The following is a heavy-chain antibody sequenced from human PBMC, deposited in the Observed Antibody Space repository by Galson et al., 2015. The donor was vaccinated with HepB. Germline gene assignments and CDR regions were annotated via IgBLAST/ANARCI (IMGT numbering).Heavy chain of an antibody. Sequence: SLRLSCAASGFAFSTYWMHWVRQVPGKGLVWVSRINKDGTGTTYADSVKGRFTIFRDNAKNTLYLQMNSLRAEDTAVYYCARTYYDFWSGYFDAFDIWGQGTMVTASS. CDR1: GFAFSTYW. J-gene: IGHJ3*02. D-gene: IGHD3-3*01. CDR2: INKDGTGT. V-gene: IGHV3-74*03. CDR3: ARTYYDFWSGYFDAFDI.